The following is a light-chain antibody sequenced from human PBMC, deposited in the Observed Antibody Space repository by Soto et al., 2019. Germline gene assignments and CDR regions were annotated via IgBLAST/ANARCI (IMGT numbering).Light chain of an antibody. CDR2: DAS. CDR3: QQYGSSPLT. J-gene: IGKJ5*01. Sequence: EIVLTQSPATLPLSPGERATISCGASQSVTSSHLAWYQQKPGLAPRLLIYDASSRATGIPDRFSGSGSGTDFTLTISRLEPEDFAVYYCQQYGSSPLTFGQGTRLEIK. V-gene: IGKV3D-20*01. CDR1: QSVTSSH.